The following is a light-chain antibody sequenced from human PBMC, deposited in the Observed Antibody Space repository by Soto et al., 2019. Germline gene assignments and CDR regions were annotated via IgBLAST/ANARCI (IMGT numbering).Light chain of an antibody. CDR2: EVD. V-gene: IGLV2-14*01. CDR1: SSDIGSYTY. Sequence: QSALTQPASVSGSPGQSITISCTGTSSDIGSYTYVSWYQQHPGKVPKLIIYEVDNRPSGVSYRFSGSKSGNTASLTISGLQAEDEADYYCSSYTRPTTPVVFGGGTQLTVL. CDR3: SSYTRPTTPVV. J-gene: IGLJ2*01.